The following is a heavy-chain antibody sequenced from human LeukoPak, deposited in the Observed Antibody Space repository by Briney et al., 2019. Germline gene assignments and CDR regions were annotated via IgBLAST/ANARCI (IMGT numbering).Heavy chain of an antibody. J-gene: IGHJ5*02. Sequence: GESLRISCKASEYDFGNYWIGWLRPLPGKGLEGMGIVYPAGSIIHYSPSFQGQVTISVDRSISTAYLQWTSLRASDSAMYFCARRKYSDTWFDPWGQGTLVTVSS. CDR1: EYDFGNYW. CDR3: ARRKYSDTWFDP. D-gene: IGHD1-14*01. V-gene: IGHV5-51*01. CDR2: VYPAGSII.